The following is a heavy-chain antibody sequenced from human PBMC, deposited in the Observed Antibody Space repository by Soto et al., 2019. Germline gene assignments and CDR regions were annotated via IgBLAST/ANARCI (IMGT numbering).Heavy chain of an antibody. Sequence: ASVKVSCKASGYTFTSYAMHWVRQAPGQRLEWMGWINAGNGNTTYSQKFQGRVTITSDTSASTAYMELTSLTSEDTAVYYCARDFSMVVVVPGYWGQGTLVTVSS. D-gene: IGHD3-22*01. CDR3: ARDFSMVVVVPGY. CDR2: INAGNGNT. V-gene: IGHV1-3*01. CDR1: GYTFTSYA. J-gene: IGHJ4*02.